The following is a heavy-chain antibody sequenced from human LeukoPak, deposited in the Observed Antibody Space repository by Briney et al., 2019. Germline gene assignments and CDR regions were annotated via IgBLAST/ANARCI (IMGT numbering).Heavy chain of an antibody. CDR1: GYTFTDYY. J-gene: IGHJ4*02. Sequence: ASVKVSCKASGYTFTDYYMHWVRQATGQGLEWMGRINPSFNPGVDVTTYAQKFQGRVTLTRDTSTNTVYMELSSLRSEDTAVYYCARAWESIAGYYFDYWGQGTLVTVSS. D-gene: IGHD1-26*01. CDR3: ARAWESIAGYYFDY. CDR2: INPSFNPGVDVT. V-gene: IGHV1-46*01.